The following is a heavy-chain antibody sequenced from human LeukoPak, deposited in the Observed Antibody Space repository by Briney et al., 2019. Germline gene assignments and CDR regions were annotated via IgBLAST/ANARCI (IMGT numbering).Heavy chain of an antibody. CDR1: GFTFSSYE. J-gene: IGHJ4*02. Sequence: GGSLRLSCAASGFTFSSYEMNWVRQAPGKGLEWVSYCSSSSSTIYYAESVKGRFSISRDNAKNSLFLQMNSLRDDDTAIYYCARGAYDVMSGPDYWGQGTLATVSS. CDR2: CSSSSSTI. V-gene: IGHV3-48*03. D-gene: IGHD3-3*01. CDR3: ARGAYDVMSGPDY.